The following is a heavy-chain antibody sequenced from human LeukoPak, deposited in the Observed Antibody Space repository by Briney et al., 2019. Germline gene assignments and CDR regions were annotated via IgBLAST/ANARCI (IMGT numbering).Heavy chain of an antibody. CDR2: IYTSGST. J-gene: IGHJ3*02. Sequence: PSQTLSLTCTVSGDSISSGNYYWSWIRQPAGKGLEWIGRIYTSGSTNYNPSLKSRVTISVDTSKSQFSLKLYSVTAADTAVYYCAREWGYYASGSYVVFDIWGQGTMVTVSS. V-gene: IGHV4-61*02. CDR3: AREWGYYASGSYVVFDI. CDR1: GDSISSGNYY. D-gene: IGHD3-10*01.